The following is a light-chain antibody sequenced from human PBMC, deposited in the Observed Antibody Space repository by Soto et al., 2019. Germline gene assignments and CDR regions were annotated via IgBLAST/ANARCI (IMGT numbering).Light chain of an antibody. CDR1: QTVRNNY. V-gene: IGKV3D-20*02. CDR3: HQRKSWPRT. CDR2: DAS. Sequence: EVVLTQSPGTLSLSPGERATLSCRASQTVRNNYLAWYQQKPGQAPRLLIYDASSRATGIPDRFSGGGSGTDFTLTISSLEPEDFAVYYCHQRKSWPRTFGQGTKVDIK. J-gene: IGKJ1*01.